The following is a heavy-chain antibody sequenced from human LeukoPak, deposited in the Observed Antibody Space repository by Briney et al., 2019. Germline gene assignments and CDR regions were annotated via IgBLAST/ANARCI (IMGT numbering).Heavy chain of an antibody. CDR2: IYYSGST. D-gene: IGHD1-26*01. V-gene: IGHV4-59*01. CDR3: ARGEAFDI. CDR1: GGPISSYY. Sequence: SETLSLTCTVSGGPISSYYWSWIRQPPGKGLEWIGYIYYSGSTNYNPSLKSRVTISVDTSKNQFSLKLSSVTAADTAVYYCARGEAFDIWGQGTMVTVSS. J-gene: IGHJ3*02.